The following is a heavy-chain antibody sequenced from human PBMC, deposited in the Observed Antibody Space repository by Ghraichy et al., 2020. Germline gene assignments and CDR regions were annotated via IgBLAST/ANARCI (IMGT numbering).Heavy chain of an antibody. Sequence: GGSLRLSCTASGFTFSSRWMAWLRQPPGKGLEWVANIKEDGSETYCVDSVKGRFTISRDNAKNSLYLQMNGLRADDTAVYYCVRDYHWSYDYWGLGTLVIVSS. CDR1: GFTFSSRW. CDR2: IKEDGSET. V-gene: IGHV3-7*03. D-gene: IGHD1-26*01. CDR3: VRDYHWSYDY. J-gene: IGHJ4*02.